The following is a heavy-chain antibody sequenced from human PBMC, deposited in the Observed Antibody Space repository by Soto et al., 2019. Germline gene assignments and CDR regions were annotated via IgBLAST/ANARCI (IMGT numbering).Heavy chain of an antibody. J-gene: IGHJ4*02. CDR2: IIPILGIA. Sequence: QVQLVQSGAEVKKPGSSVKVSCKASGGTFSSYTISWVRQAPGQGLEWMGRIIPILGIAIYAQKFQGRVTITADKSTSTAYMELSSLRSEDTAVYYCVGANLGYCSGGSCTDYCGQGTLVTVSS. D-gene: IGHD2-15*01. CDR1: GGTFSSYT. V-gene: IGHV1-69*02. CDR3: VGANLGYCSGGSCTDY.